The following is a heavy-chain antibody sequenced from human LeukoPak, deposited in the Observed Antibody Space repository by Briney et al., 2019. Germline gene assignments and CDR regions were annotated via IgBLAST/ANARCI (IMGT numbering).Heavy chain of an antibody. CDR3: ERDGPRDGGYCSSTSCPPHYYMDV. CDR1: GGSISSYY. J-gene: IGHJ6*03. Sequence: SETLSLTCTVSGGSISSYYWSWIRQPPGKGLEWIGYIYYSGSTNYNPSLKSRVTISVDTSKNQFSLKLSSVTAADTAVYYCERDGPRDGGYCSSTSCPPHYYMDVWGKGTTVTVSS. V-gene: IGHV4-59*01. D-gene: IGHD2-2*01. CDR2: IYYSGST.